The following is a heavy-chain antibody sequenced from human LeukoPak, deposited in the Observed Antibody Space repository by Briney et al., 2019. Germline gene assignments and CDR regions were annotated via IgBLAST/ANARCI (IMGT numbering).Heavy chain of an antibody. J-gene: IGHJ4*02. D-gene: IGHD2/OR15-2a*01. CDR1: GFTFSSYT. Sequence: GGSLRLSCAASGFTFSSYTMHWVRQAPGKGLESVSAISSNGGDTYYAKSVKGRFTVSRDNSKNTLYLQMDSLRAEDMAVYYCAREGSPTTYDYWGQGTLVTVSS. CDR2: ISSNGGDT. V-gene: IGHV3-64*01. CDR3: AREGSPTTYDY.